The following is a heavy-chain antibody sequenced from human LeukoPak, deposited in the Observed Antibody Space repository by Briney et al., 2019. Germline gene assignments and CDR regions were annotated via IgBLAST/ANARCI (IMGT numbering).Heavy chain of an antibody. CDR1: GGTFSSYA. J-gene: IGHJ6*03. CDR3: VRVAGYCYYHMDV. Sequence: SVKVSCKASGGTFSSYAISWVRQAPGQGLEWMGGIIPIFGTANYAQKFQGRVTITADKSTSTAYMELSSLRSEDTAVYYCVRVAGYCYYHMDVWGKGTTVSISS. V-gene: IGHV1-69*06. D-gene: IGHD2-15*01. CDR2: IIPIFGTA.